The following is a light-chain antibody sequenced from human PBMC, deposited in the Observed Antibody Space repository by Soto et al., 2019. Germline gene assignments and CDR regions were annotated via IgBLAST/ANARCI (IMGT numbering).Light chain of an antibody. CDR3: QQYHTWPIT. V-gene: IGKV3-15*01. CDR2: GAS. CDR1: QGVSRK. Sequence: DIVMTQSPSTVSVAPGERDTFPCRASQGVSRKLAWYQHKPGQAPRLLISGASTGATGIPARFSGSGSGTEFTLTISSLQSEDCAIYYCQQYHTWPITFGGGTKADIK. J-gene: IGKJ4*01.